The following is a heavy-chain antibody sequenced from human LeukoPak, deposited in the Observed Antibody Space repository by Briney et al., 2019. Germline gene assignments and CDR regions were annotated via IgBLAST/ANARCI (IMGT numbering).Heavy chain of an antibody. CDR2: MNPNSGNT. Sequence: GASVKVSCKASGYTFTSYDINWVRQATGQGLEWMGWMNPNSGNTGYAQKFQGRVTMTRNTSISTAYMELSSLRSEDTAVNYCARVRYSSGDSCYHENWFDPWGQGTLVTVSS. D-gene: IGHD2-15*01. CDR3: ARVRYSSGDSCYHENWFDP. CDR1: GYTFTSYD. J-gene: IGHJ5*02. V-gene: IGHV1-8*01.